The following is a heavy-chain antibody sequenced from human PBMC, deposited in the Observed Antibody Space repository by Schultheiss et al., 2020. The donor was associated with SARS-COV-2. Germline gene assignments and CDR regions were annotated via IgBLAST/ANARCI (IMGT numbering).Heavy chain of an antibody. J-gene: IGHJ6*02. V-gene: IGHV1-2*06. CDR3: ARAFAYGGNWGYGMDV. CDR2: INPNSGGT. CDR1: GYTFTGYY. Sequence: ASVKVSCKASGYTFTGYYMHWVRQAPGQGLEWMGRINPNSGGTNYAQKFQGRVTITADKSTSTAYMELSSLRSEDTAVYYCARAFAYGGNWGYGMDVWGQGTTVTVLL. D-gene: IGHD4-23*01.